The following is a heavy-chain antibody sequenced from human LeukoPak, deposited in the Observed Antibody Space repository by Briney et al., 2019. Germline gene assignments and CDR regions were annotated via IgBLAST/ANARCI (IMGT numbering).Heavy chain of an antibody. CDR1: GFTFNDYG. V-gene: IGHV3-20*04. D-gene: IGHD3-10*01. Sequence: GGSLRLSCAASGFTFNDYGMTWVRQAPGKGLEWVSGLNWNGDITRYADSVKGRFTISRDNAKNSVYLQMDSLSAEDTAFYYCARGYGAGNYRRPFYGMDVWGQGTTVTVSS. J-gene: IGHJ6*02. CDR2: LNWNGDIT. CDR3: ARGYGAGNYRRPFYGMDV.